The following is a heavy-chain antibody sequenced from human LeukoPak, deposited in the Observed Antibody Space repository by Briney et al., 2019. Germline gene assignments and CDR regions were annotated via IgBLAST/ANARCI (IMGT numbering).Heavy chain of an antibody. D-gene: IGHD1-20*01. V-gene: IGHV1-69*05. Sequence: SVKVSCKASGGTFSSYAISWVRQAPGQGLEWMGRIIPIFGTANYAQKFQGRVTITTDESTSTAYMELSGLRSEDTAVYYCARTRPRYNWKAHYFDYWGQGTLVTVSS. CDR3: ARTRPRYNWKAHYFDY. J-gene: IGHJ4*02. CDR1: GGTFSSYA. CDR2: IIPIFGTA.